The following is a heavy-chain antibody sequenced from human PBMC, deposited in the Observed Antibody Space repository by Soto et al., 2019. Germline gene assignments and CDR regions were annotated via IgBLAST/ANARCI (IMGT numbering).Heavy chain of an antibody. V-gene: IGHV4-59*01. CDR2: IYYSGST. CDR3: ARSLVRGVIGYYYMDV. D-gene: IGHD3-10*01. Sequence: SETLSLTCTVSGGSISSYYWSWIRQPPGKGLEWIGYIYYSGSTNYNPSLKSRVTISVDTSKSQFSLKLSSVTAADTAVYYCARSLVRGVIGYYYMDVWGKGTTVTVSS. J-gene: IGHJ6*03. CDR1: GGSISSYY.